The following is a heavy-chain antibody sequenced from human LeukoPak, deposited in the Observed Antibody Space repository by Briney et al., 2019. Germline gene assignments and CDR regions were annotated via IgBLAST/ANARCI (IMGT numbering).Heavy chain of an antibody. V-gene: IGHV3-30*19. D-gene: IGHD2-15*01. Sequence: GSLRLSCAASGFTFSTYGMHWVRQAPGKGLEWVAVISYDGSNKYYADSVKGRFTISRDNSKNTLYLQMNSLRAEDTAVYYCARDFSVLVAARYLDYWSQGTLVTVSS. CDR1: GFTFSTYG. J-gene: IGHJ4*02. CDR3: ARDFSVLVAARYLDY. CDR2: ISYDGSNK.